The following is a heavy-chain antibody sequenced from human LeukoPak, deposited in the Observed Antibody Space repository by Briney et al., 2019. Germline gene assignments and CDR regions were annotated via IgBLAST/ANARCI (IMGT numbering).Heavy chain of an antibody. V-gene: IGHV4-38-2*01. CDR2: IYHSGNT. J-gene: IGHJ4*02. D-gene: IGHD6-13*01. CDR3: ARLAGPYSTSRAKYYFDY. CDR1: GYSISSGYY. Sequence: PSETLSLTCAVSGYSISSGYYCGWIRQPPEKGLEWIGIIYHSGNTYFNPSLKSRVTISVDTSKNQFSLKLSSVTAADTAVYYCARLAGPYSTSRAKYYFDYWGQGTLVTVSS.